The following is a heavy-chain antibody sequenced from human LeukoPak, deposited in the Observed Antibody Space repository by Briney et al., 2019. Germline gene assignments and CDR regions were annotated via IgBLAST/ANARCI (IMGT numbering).Heavy chain of an antibody. CDR2: IYSGGST. CDR3: AKAPHYYGSGNDY. J-gene: IGHJ4*02. Sequence: GGSLRLSCAASGFTVSSNYMSWVRQAPGKGLEWVSVIYSGGSTYYADSVKGRFTISRDNSKNTLYLQMNSLRAEDTAVYYCAKAPHYYGSGNDYWGQGTLVTVSS. CDR1: GFTVSSNY. V-gene: IGHV3-53*01. D-gene: IGHD3-10*01.